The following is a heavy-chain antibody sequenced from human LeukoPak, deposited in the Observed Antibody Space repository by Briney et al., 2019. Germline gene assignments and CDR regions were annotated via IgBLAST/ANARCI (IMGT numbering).Heavy chain of an antibody. CDR1: KFNFNTYG. D-gene: IGHD1-26*01. CDR3: AKQVRPDRYYPYYFDY. V-gene: IGHV3-23*01. J-gene: IGHJ4*02. Sequence: GGSLRLSCATSKFNFNTYGMSWVRQAPGKGLEWVSAISGSGGSTYYADSVKGRFTISRDNSKNTLYLQMNSLRAEDTAVYYCAKQVRPDRYYPYYFDYWGQGTLVTVSS. CDR2: ISGSGGST.